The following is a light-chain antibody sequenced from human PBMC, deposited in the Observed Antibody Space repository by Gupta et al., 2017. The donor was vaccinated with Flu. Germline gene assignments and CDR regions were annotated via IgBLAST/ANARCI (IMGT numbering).Light chain of an antibody. CDR2: EGS. J-gene: IGLJ3*02. V-gene: IGLV2-23*01. Sequence: QSALTQPASVSGSPGQSITISCPGPSSDVGSYHLVSWYQQHPGKAPKLMIYEGSKRPSGVSNRFSGSKSGNTASLTIAGLQAEDEADYYCCSYADSSTNWVFGGGTKLTVL. CDR1: SSDVGSYHL. CDR3: CSYADSSTNWV.